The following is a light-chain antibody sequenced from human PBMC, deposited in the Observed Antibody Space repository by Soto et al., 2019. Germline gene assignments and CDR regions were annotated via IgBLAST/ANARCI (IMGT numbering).Light chain of an antibody. CDR2: GAS. J-gene: IGKJ1*01. V-gene: IGKV3-20*01. Sequence: EIVLTQSPGTLSLSPGERATLSYRASQSVSNTYLAWYQQKPGQAPRLLIYGASSRATGIPDRFSGSGSGTDFTLTISRLEPEDFAVYFCHQYGTSPRTFGPGTKVEF. CDR3: HQYGTSPRT. CDR1: QSVSNTY.